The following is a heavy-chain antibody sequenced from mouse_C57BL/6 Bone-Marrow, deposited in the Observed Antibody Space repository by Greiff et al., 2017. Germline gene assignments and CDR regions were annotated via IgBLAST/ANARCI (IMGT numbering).Heavy chain of an antibody. CDR1: GYTFTDYY. Sequence: EVKPVESGPVLVKPGASVKMSCKASGYTFTDYYMNWVKQSHGKSLEWIGGINPYDGGTSYNQKFKGKATLTVDKSSSTAYMELNILASEDSAVYYCAIGPLIYYYGSSDWYFDVWGTGTTVTVSS. D-gene: IGHD1-1*01. CDR3: AIGPLIYYYGSSDWYFDV. J-gene: IGHJ1*03. CDR2: INPYDGGT. V-gene: IGHV1-19*01.